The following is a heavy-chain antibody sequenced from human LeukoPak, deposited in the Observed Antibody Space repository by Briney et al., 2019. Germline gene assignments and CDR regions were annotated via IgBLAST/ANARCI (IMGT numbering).Heavy chain of an antibody. Sequence: SETLSLTCTVSGYSISSGYYWGWIRQPPGEGLEWIAGMYQSGSTYYNPSLKSRVTISVCTSKNQFSLKLSSVTAADTAVYYCARATPPFATDFDYWGQGTLVTVSS. V-gene: IGHV4-38-2*02. D-gene: IGHD2-15*01. CDR3: ARATPPFATDFDY. CDR1: GYSISSGYY. CDR2: MYQSGST. J-gene: IGHJ4*02.